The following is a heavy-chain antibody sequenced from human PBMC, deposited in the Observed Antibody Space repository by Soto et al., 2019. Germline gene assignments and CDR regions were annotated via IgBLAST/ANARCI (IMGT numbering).Heavy chain of an antibody. CDR1: GGSISSSSYY. V-gene: IGHV4-39*01. J-gene: IGHJ4*02. D-gene: IGHD5-12*01. CDR3: ASHSRDGYNALQYYFDY. CDR2: IYYSGST. Sequence: PSETLSLTCTVSGGSISSSSYYWGWIRQPPGKGLEWIGSIYYSGSTYYNPSLKSRVTISVDTSKNQFSLKLSSVTAADTAVYYCASHSRDGYNALQYYFDYWGQGTLVTVS.